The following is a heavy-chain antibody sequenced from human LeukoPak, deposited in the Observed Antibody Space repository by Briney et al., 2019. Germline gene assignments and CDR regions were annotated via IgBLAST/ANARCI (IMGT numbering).Heavy chain of an antibody. D-gene: IGHD3-16*02. CDR2: ISGSGGST. J-gene: IGHJ4*02. V-gene: IGHV3-23*01. CDR1: GFTFSSYA. CDR3: AKDATLGYDYVWGSYRYSPYY. Sequence: PGGSLRLSCAASGFTFSSYAMSWVRQAPGKGLEWVSAISGSGGSTYYADSVKGRFTISRDNSKNTLYLQMNSLRAEDTAVYYCAKDATLGYDYVWGSYRYSPYYWGQGTLVTVSS.